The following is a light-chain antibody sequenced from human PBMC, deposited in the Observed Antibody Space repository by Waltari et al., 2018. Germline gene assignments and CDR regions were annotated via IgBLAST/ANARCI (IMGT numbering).Light chain of an antibody. CDR1: SGDVGNYNY. V-gene: IGLV2-8*01. CDR3: SSYAGSSTYV. Sequence: QSALTQPPSASGSPGQSVTVSCTGTSGDVGNYNYVSWYPQYPGKAPKLIIYEVTKRPSGVPDRFSGSKSGNTASLTVSGLRAEDEADYYCSSYAGSSTYVFGSGTKVTVL. CDR2: EVT. J-gene: IGLJ1*01.